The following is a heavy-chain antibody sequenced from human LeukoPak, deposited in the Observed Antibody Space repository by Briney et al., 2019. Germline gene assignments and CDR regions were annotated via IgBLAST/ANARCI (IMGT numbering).Heavy chain of an antibody. D-gene: IGHD3-3*01. V-gene: IGHV3-48*03. CDR1: GFTFIGYE. CDR2: ISGSGSSV. Sequence: GGSLRLSRAASGFTFIGYEMNWVRQAPGKGLEWVSYISGSGSSVLYADSVKGRFTISRDNAKNSLWLQMNSLRDEDTAVYYCARDGGLEGDAFDIWGQGTMVTVSS. CDR3: ARDGGLEGDAFDI. J-gene: IGHJ3*02.